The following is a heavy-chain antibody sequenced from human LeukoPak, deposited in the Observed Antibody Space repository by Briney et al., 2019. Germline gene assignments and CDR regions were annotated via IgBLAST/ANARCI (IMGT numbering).Heavy chain of an antibody. CDR1: GGSFSGYY. CDR3: ARQGLYCSGGSCYTGWFDP. Sequence: PSETLSLTCAVSGGSFSGYYWSWIRQPPGKGLEWIGEMNHSGSTNYNPSLKSRVTISVDTSKNQFSLKLSSVTAADTAVYYCARQGLYCSGGSCYTGWFDPWGQGTLVTVSS. CDR2: MNHSGST. D-gene: IGHD2-15*01. V-gene: IGHV4-34*01. J-gene: IGHJ5*02.